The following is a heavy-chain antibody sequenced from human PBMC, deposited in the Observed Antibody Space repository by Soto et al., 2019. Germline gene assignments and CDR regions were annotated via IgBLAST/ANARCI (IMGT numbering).Heavy chain of an antibody. V-gene: IGHV4-31*03. CDR2: IYYSGST. CDR1: GGSISSGGYY. CDR3: ARFDYDFWSGYSNWFDP. Sequence: QVQLQESGPGLVKPSQTLSLTCTVSGGSISSGGYYWSWIRQHPGKVLEWIGYIYYSGSTYYNPSLKSRVTISVDTSKNQFSLKLSSVTAADTAVYYCARFDYDFWSGYSNWFDPWGQGTLVTVSS. J-gene: IGHJ5*02. D-gene: IGHD3-3*01.